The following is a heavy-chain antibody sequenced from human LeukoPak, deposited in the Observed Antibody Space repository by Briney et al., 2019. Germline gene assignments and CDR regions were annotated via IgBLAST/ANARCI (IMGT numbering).Heavy chain of an antibody. V-gene: IGHV3-7*03. CDR1: GFTFTNYW. D-gene: IGHD6-19*01. Sequence: PGGSLRLSCAASGFTFTNYWMTWVRQAPGKGLEWVANIKQDGSVKYYVDSVKGRFTISRDNAKSSLFLQMNSLRAEDTAVYYCARGVSSGWYRPFQAYFDYWGQGTLVTVSS. CDR2: IKQDGSVK. J-gene: IGHJ4*02. CDR3: ARGVSSGWYRPFQAYFDY.